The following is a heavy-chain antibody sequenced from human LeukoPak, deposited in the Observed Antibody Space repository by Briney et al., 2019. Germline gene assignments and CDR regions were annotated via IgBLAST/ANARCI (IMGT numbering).Heavy chain of an antibody. CDR3: AKAEGAWANYFDY. CDR1: GFTFSSYG. V-gene: IGHV3-30*18. J-gene: IGHJ4*02. D-gene: IGHD1-26*01. Sequence: GGSLRLSCAASGFTFSSYGMHWVRQAPGKGLEWVAVISYDGSNKYYADSVKGRFTISRDNSKNTLYLQMNSLRAEDTAVYYCAKAEGAWANYFDYWGQGTLVTVPS. CDR2: ISYDGSNK.